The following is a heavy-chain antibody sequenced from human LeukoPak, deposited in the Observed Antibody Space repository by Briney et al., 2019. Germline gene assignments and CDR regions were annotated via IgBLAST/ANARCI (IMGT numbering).Heavy chain of an antibody. J-gene: IGHJ4*02. CDR2: INPNSGGT. CDR3: ARGSYYDSSGYFRY. D-gene: IGHD3-22*01. CDR1: GYTFTGYY. Sequence: ASVKVSCKASGYTFTGYYMHWVRQAPGQGLEWMGWINPNSGGTNYAQKFQGRVTMTRDTSISTAYMELSRLRSDDTAVYYCARGSYYDSSGYFRYWGQGTLVTVSS. V-gene: IGHV1-2*02.